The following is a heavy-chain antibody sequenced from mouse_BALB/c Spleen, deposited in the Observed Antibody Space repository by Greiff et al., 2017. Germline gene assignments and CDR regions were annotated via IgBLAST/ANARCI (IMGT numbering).Heavy chain of an antibody. V-gene: IGHV3-6*02. CDR3: ARVYGNLYDAMDY. Sequence: EVQLQQSGPGLVKPSQSLSLTCSVTGYSITSGYYWNWIRQFPGNKLEWMGYISYDGSNNYNPSLKNRISITRDTSKNQFFLKLNSVTTEDTATYYCARVYGNLYDAMDYWGQGTSVTVSS. J-gene: IGHJ4*01. CDR2: ISYDGSN. D-gene: IGHD2-1*01. CDR1: GYSITSGYY.